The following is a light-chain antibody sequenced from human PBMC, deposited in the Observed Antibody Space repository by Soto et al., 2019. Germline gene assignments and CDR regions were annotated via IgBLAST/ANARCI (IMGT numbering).Light chain of an antibody. Sequence: DVQLTQSPSFLSASVGDRVTFTCRASQDISSYLAWYQQKPGKAPKLLIYGASRLQNGVPSRFSGSGSGTEFTLTVSSLQPEDFATYYCQQLNSYPTFGGGTKVEIK. J-gene: IGKJ4*01. CDR2: GAS. V-gene: IGKV1-9*01. CDR1: QDISSY. CDR3: QQLNSYPT.